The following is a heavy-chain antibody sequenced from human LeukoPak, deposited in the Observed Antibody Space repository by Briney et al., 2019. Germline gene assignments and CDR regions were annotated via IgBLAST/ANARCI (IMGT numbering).Heavy chain of an antibody. V-gene: IGHV3-11*06. CDR3: ARDQYYDFWSGYYTWYYYYYGMDV. CDR1: GFTFSDYY. Sequence: PGGSLRLSCAASGFTFSDYYMSWIRQAPGRGLEWVSYISSSSSYTDYADSVKGRFTISRDNAKNSLFLQMNSLRAEDTAVYYCARDQYYDFWSGYYTWYYYYYGMDVWGQGTTVTVSS. CDR2: ISSSSSYT. D-gene: IGHD3-3*01. J-gene: IGHJ6*02.